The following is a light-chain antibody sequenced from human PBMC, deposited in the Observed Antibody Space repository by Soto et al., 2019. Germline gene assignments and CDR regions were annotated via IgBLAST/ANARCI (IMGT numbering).Light chain of an antibody. CDR2: EVS. CDR3: SSYTRTDTVV. J-gene: IGLJ2*01. Sequence: QSALTQPASVSGSPGQSITISCTGTSSDVGGYTYVSWYQQHPGKAPKLMIYEVSERPSGVSDRFSGSKSGNTASLTISGLQAEDEADYYYSSYTRTDTVVFGGGTKLTVL. V-gene: IGLV2-14*01. CDR1: SSDVGGYTY.